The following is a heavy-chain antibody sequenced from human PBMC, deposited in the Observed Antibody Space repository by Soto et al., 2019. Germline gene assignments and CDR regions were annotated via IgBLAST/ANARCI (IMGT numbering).Heavy chain of an antibody. CDR3: ARDDDYEANAIDL. V-gene: IGHV3-33*01. J-gene: IGHJ5*02. D-gene: IGHD4-17*01. CDR1: GFTFSRYG. CDR2: IWNEGSKE. Sequence: QVPLVESGGGVVQPGRSLRLSCVASGFTFSRYGMHWVRQAPGKGLEWVAVIWNEGSKEVYDDSVKGRFTISRDNSKNTLYLEMDSLRDEDTSVYYCARDDDYEANAIDLWGQGTLVTVSS.